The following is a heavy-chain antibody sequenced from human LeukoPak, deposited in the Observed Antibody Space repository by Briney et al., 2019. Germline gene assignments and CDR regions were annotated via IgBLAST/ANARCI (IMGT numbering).Heavy chain of an antibody. D-gene: IGHD6-19*01. Sequence: PGGSLRLSCAASGFTFSSYAMSWVRQAPGKGLEWVSAISGSGGSTYYADSGKGRFTISRDNSKNTLYLQMNSLRAEDTAVYYCAKGPSIAVAGLRGAFDIWGQGTMVTVSS. J-gene: IGHJ3*02. CDR2: ISGSGGST. CDR3: AKGPSIAVAGLRGAFDI. CDR1: GFTFSSYA. V-gene: IGHV3-23*01.